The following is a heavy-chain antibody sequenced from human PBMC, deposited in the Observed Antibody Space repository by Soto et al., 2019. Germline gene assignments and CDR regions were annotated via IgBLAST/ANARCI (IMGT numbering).Heavy chain of an antibody. Sequence: PGGSLRLSCAASGFTFSSYAMSWVRQAPGKGLEGVLAISGSGGSTYYADSVKGRFTISRDNSKNKLYLKMNSLRAEDRALFYCGKVLGGYFDWLFDRGMDVGGKGTTVTVSS. CDR2: ISGSGGST. CDR3: GKVLGGYFDWLFDRGMDV. D-gene: IGHD3-9*01. CDR1: GFTFSSYA. J-gene: IGHJ6*04. V-gene: IGHV3-23*01.